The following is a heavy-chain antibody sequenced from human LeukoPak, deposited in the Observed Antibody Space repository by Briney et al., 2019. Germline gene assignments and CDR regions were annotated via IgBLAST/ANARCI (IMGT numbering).Heavy chain of an antibody. CDR1: GGTFSSYA. V-gene: IGHV1-69*13. CDR2: IIPIFGTP. Sequence: ASVKVSCKASGGTFSSYAISWVRQAPGQGLEWMGGIIPIFGTPNYAQKFQGRVTITADESTSTAYMELSSLRSEDTAVYYCASSAIYGDYVRFDYWGQGTLVTVSS. J-gene: IGHJ4*02. CDR3: ASSAIYGDYVRFDY. D-gene: IGHD4-17*01.